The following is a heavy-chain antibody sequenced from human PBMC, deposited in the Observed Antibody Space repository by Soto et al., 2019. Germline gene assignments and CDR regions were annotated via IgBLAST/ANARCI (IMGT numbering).Heavy chain of an antibody. J-gene: IGHJ6*03. CDR1: GGTFSSYT. Sequence: QVQLVQSGAEVKKPGSSVEVSCKASGGTFSSYTISWVRQAPGQGLEWMGRIIPILGIANYAQKFQGRVTITADKSTSTAYKELSSLRSEDTAVYYCAREFSVQLERGSNYYYYYMDVWGKGTTVTVSS. CDR2: IIPILGIA. D-gene: IGHD1-1*01. CDR3: AREFSVQLERGSNYYYYYMDV. V-gene: IGHV1-69*08.